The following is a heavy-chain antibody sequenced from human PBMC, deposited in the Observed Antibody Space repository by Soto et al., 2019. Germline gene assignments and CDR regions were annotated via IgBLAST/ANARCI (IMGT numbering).Heavy chain of an antibody. CDR1: GGSISSKSYS. J-gene: IGHJ6*02. D-gene: IGHD2-2*01. V-gene: IGHV4-39*01. Sequence: PSETLSVTWSVSGGSISSKSYSWGWIRQPPGKGLEWIGTFYYSENTYYNPSLKSRVTISVDTSKNQFSLKLSSVTAADTAVYYCAKLAGYCSGNSCHGDYAMDVWGQGTTVTVSS. CDR3: AKLAGYCSGNSCHGDYAMDV. CDR2: FYYSENT.